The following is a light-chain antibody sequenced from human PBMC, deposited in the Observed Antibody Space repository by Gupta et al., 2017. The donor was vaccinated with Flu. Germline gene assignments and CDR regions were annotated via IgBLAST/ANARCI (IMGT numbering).Light chain of an antibody. Sequence: QSALTQPASASGSPGQSITISCTGTTSDVGGYNSVSWYQQRPGTATKLMIYDVSNRPSGSANRFSGSKSGNTASLTISVLQAEDEADYYCSSYTSGSTIVVALGGGTKLTVL. CDR2: DVS. CDR1: TSDVGGYNS. CDR3: SSYTSGSTIVVA. J-gene: IGLJ2*01. V-gene: IGLV2-14*01.